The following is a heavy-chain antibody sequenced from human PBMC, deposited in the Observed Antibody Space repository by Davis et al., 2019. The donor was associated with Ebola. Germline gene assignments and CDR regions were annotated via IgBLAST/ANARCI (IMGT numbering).Heavy chain of an antibody. CDR3: TRGVNGYGDSRGTGFDP. D-gene: IGHD1-1*01. J-gene: IGHJ5*02. CDR1: GSTFGNYA. Sequence: GESLKISCTASGSTFGNYAMSWFRQAPGKGLEWVSFIRGRSYGGTTEYAASVKGRFTIPRDDSKSIAYLQMNSLKTEDTAVYYCTRGVNGYGDSRGTGFDPWGQGTLVTVSS. V-gene: IGHV3-49*03. CDR2: IRGRSYGGTT.